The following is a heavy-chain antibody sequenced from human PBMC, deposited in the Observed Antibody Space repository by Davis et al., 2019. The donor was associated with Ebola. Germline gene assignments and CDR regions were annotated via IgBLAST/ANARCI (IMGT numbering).Heavy chain of an antibody. Sequence: GGSLRLSCAASGFTFSNYWMHWVRQAPGKGLEWVSYISSSSSTIYYADSVKGRFTISRDNAKNSLYLQMNSLRDEDTAVYYCARDRDCISTSCRPWYYGMDVWGQGTTVTVSS. CDR3: ARDRDCISTSCRPWYYGMDV. J-gene: IGHJ6*02. D-gene: IGHD2-2*01. CDR1: GFTFSNYW. V-gene: IGHV3-48*02. CDR2: ISSSSSTI.